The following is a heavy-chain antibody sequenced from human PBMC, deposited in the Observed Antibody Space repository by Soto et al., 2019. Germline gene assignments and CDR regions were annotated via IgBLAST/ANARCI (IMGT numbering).Heavy chain of an antibody. J-gene: IGHJ3*02. V-gene: IGHV3-23*01. Sequence: GSLILSCTASGVTFSSYAMSWVRQAPGKGLEWVSAISGSGGSTYYADSVKGRFTISRDNSKNTLYLQMNSLRAEDTAVYYCAKELAYCGGDCYSVAFDIWGQGTMVT. D-gene: IGHD2-21*02. CDR3: AKELAYCGGDCYSVAFDI. CDR2: ISGSGGST. CDR1: GVTFSSYA.